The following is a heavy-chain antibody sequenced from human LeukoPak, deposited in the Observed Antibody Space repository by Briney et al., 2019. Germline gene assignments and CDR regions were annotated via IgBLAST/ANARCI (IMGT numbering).Heavy chain of an antibody. CDR2: IYHSGST. D-gene: IGHD3-22*01. Sequence: PSETLSLTCTVSGYSISSGYYWGWIRQPPGKGLEWIGSIYHSGSTYYNPSLKSRVTISVDTSKNQFSLKLSSVTAADTAVYYCARAPGPNYYDSSGYPPWGQGTLVTVSS. CDR3: ARAPGPNYYDSSGYPP. J-gene: IGHJ5*02. V-gene: IGHV4-38-2*02. CDR1: GYSISSGYY.